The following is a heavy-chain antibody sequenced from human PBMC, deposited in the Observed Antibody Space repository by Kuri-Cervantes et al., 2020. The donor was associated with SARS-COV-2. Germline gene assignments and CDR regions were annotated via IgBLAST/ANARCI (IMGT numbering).Heavy chain of an antibody. Sequence: ASVKVSCKARETTFPNYDINWVRQATGQGLEWMGMVKTNSGNTLYAQIFQGRVSMTRDTSISTAYMELSRLRSDDTAVYYCARDPGSGYDYGFDYWGQGTLVTVSS. J-gene: IGHJ4*02. CDR2: VKTNSGNT. D-gene: IGHD5-12*01. CDR3: ARDPGSGYDYGFDY. CDR1: ETTFPNYD. V-gene: IGHV1-8*01.